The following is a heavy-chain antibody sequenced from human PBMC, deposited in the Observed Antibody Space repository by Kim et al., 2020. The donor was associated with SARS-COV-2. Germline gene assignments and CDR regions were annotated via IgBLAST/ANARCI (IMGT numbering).Heavy chain of an antibody. D-gene: IGHD2-15*01. V-gene: IGHV3-64D*09. Sequence: GGSLRLSCSASGFTFSSYAMHWVRQAPGKGLEYVSAISSNGGSTYYADSVKGRFTISRDNSKNTLYLQMSSLRAEDTAVYYCVKGGCSGGSCYVPDYWGQGTLVTVSS. CDR1: GFTFSSYA. CDR2: ISSNGGST. CDR3: VKGGCSGGSCYVPDY. J-gene: IGHJ4*02.